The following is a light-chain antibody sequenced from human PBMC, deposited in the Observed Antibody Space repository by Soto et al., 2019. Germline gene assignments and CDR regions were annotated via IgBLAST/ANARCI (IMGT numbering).Light chain of an antibody. V-gene: IGLV2-14*01. CDR3: TSYRNGHSVDI. Sequence: QSVLTQPASVSGSPGQSITISCTGTSRDVGSYDYVSWYQQFPGKAPKLILYEVSNRPSGVSLRFSGSKSGNTASLTISGLQPDDEAEYYCTSYRNGHSVDILGNGTKVTVL. J-gene: IGLJ1*01. CDR1: SRDVGSYDY. CDR2: EVS.